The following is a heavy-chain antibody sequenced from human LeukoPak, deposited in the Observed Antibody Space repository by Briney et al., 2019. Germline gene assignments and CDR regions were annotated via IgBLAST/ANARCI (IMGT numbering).Heavy chain of an antibody. CDR1: GFTVSSTY. J-gene: IGHJ4*02. CDR2: IYSGGKI. D-gene: IGHD2-15*01. CDR3: ASRHCSGGGCYFAGADPFDY. V-gene: IGHV3-53*01. Sequence: GGSLRLSCAASGFTVSSTYMSWVRQAPGKGLEWVSVIYSGGKIYYIDSVKGRFTISRDTYKNTLYLQMNSLRAEDTAVYFCASRHCSGGGCYFAGADPFDYWGQGTLVTVSS.